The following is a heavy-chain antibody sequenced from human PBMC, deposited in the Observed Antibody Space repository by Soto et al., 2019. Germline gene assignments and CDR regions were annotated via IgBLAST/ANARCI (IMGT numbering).Heavy chain of an antibody. D-gene: IGHD3-22*01. V-gene: IGHV1-18*01. Sequence: ASVKVSCKASGYTFTSYGISWVRQAPGQGLEWMGWISAYNGNTNYAQKLQGRVTMTTDTSTSTAYMELRSLRSDDTAVYYCARDLLRHYYDSSGSDPFDYWGQGTLVTVSS. CDR3: ARDLLRHYYDSSGSDPFDY. CDR1: GYTFTSYG. CDR2: ISAYNGNT. J-gene: IGHJ4*02.